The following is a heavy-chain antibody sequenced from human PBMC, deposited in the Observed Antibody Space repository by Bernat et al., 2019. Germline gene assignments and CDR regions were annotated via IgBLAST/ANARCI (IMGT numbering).Heavy chain of an antibody. D-gene: IGHD1-26*01. Sequence: QVQLQESGPGLVKPSETLSLTCTVSGGSISSYYWSWIRQPPGKGLEWIGYIYYSGSTNYNPSLKSRVTISVDTSKNQFSLKLSSVTAADTAVYYCAREGGIVGAKYVDYWGQGTLVTVSS. CDR2: IYYSGST. J-gene: IGHJ4*02. V-gene: IGHV4-59*01. CDR1: GGSISSYY. CDR3: AREGGIVGAKYVDY.